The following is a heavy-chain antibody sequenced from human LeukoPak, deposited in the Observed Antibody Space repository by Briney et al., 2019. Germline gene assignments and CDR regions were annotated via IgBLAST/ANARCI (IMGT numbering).Heavy chain of an antibody. D-gene: IGHD6-13*01. CDR2: ISSSSSYI. J-gene: IGHJ4*02. CDR3: ASSRGGKAAAEY. V-gene: IGHV3-21*01. CDR1: GFTFSSYS. Sequence: GGSLRLSCAASGFTFSSYSMNWVRQAPGKGLEWVSSISSSSSYIYYADSVKGRFTISRDNAMNSLYLQMNSLRAEDTAVYYCASSRGGKAAAEYWGQGTLVTVSS.